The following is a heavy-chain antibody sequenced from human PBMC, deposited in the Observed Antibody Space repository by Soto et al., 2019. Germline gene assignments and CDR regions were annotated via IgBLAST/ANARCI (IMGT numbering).Heavy chain of an antibody. Sequence: ASVKVSCKASGYTFTRYYMHWVRQAPGQGLEWMGIINPSGGSTSYAQKFQGRVTMTRDTSTSTVYMELSSLRSEDTAVYYCARDGGYYYDSSGSHAFDIWGQGTMVPVS. V-gene: IGHV1-46*01. D-gene: IGHD3-22*01. CDR2: INPSGGST. J-gene: IGHJ3*02. CDR1: GYTFTRYY. CDR3: ARDGGYYYDSSGSHAFDI.